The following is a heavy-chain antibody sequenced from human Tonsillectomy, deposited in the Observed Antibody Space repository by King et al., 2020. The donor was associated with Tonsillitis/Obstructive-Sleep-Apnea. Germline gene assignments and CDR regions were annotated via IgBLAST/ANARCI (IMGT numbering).Heavy chain of an antibody. D-gene: IGHD4-11*01. CDR1: GFTFSGYA. J-gene: IGHJ6*03. CDR3: AKGSISGYSISNYFYYSMDV. Sequence: VQLVESGRGLAQPGGSLRLSCAASGFTFSGYAMTWVRQAPGKGLEWVSVISGSGGDTYYADSVKGRFTISRDNSKNTLYLQMNSLRAEDTAVYYCAKGSISGYSISNYFYYSMDVWGKGTTVTVSS. V-gene: IGHV3-23*04. CDR2: ISGSGGDT.